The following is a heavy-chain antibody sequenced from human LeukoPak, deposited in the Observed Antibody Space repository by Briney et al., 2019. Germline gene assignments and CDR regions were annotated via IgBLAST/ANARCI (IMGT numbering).Heavy chain of an antibody. V-gene: IGHV4-4*07. CDR3: ARDYYDSSGYQSGFDY. J-gene: IGHJ4*02. Sequence: SETLSLTCTVSGGSISGYYWSWIRQPAGKGLEWIGRIYTSGSTNYNPSLKSRVTMSVDTSKNQFSLKLSSVTAADTAVYYCARDYYDSSGYQSGFDYWGQGTLVTVSS. CDR2: IYTSGST. CDR1: GGSISGYY. D-gene: IGHD3-22*01.